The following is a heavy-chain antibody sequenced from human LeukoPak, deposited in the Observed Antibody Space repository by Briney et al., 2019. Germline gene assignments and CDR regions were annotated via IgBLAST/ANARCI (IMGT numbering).Heavy chain of an antibody. CDR1: GHSFSSGYY. CDR3: ARDGWDYDAFDI. Sequence: PSETLSLTCAVSGHSFSSGYYWGWIREPAGKGLERIGSIYHSGSTYYDPSLKRRVTISVDTSKNQFSLKLSSVTAADTAVYYCARDGWDYDAFDIWGQGTMVTVSS. CDR2: IYHSGST. D-gene: IGHD1-26*01. J-gene: IGHJ3*02. V-gene: IGHV4-38-2*02.